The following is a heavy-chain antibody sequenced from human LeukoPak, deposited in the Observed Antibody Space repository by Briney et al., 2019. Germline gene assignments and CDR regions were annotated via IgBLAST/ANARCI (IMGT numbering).Heavy chain of an antibody. CDR3: AREYDFWSGYPPRAMDV. CDR2: INWNGGST. D-gene: IGHD3-3*01. J-gene: IGHJ6*03. CDR1: GFTFDDYG. V-gene: IGHV3-20*04. Sequence: PGGSLRLSCAASGFTFDDYGMSWVRQAPGKGLEWVSGINWNGGSTGYADSVKGRFTISRDNAKNSLYLQMNSLRAEDTALYYCAREYDFWSGYPPRAMDVWGKGTTVTVSS.